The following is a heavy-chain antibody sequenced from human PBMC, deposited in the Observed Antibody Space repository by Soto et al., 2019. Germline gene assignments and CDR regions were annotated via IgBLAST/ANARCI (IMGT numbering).Heavy chain of an antibody. V-gene: IGHV3-13*01. D-gene: IGHD3-9*01. Sequence: QPLGSLRLSCESSGFIFSAYDIHWVRQVSGQGLEWVATVTNTGDTHYSDYVRGRFTVSRENANNFFYLQMNSLRAGDTAVYYCTRSDILDVWGQGTTVTVSS. J-gene: IGHJ6*02. CDR3: TRSDILDV. CDR1: GFIFSAYD. CDR2: VTNTGDT.